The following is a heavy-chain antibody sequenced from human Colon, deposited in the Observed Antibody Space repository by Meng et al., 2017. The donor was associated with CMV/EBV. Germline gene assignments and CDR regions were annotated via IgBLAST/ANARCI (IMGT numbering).Heavy chain of an antibody. CDR1: GYRFTSYG. D-gene: IGHD3-22*01. V-gene: IGHV1-18*01. CDR3: ARNYCSSVDCNVGDGLNM. CDR2: ISVYHGVT. J-gene: IGHJ3*02. Sequence: ASVKVSCKASGYRFTSYGIDWVRQAPGQGLEWMGWISVYHGVTAYVPKFKDRVTMTTDTSTSTAYLELRRLTSDDTADYYCARNYCSSVDCNVGDGLNMWGQGTRVTVSS.